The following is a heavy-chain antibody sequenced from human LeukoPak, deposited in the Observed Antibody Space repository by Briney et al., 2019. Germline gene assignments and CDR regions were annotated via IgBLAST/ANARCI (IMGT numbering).Heavy chain of an antibody. Sequence: GGPLRLSCAASGFTFSSYPMSWVPEAPGKGLEWVAVISPGGGSTYDADSVEGASTISRDNSKNMLYLQLNSLRAEDTAVYYCAKGDPPTYYDILTGQDYWGQGTLVTVSS. CDR2: ISPGGGST. CDR3: AKGDPPTYYDILTGQDY. CDR1: GFTFSSYP. J-gene: IGHJ4*02. V-gene: IGHV3-23*01. D-gene: IGHD3-9*01.